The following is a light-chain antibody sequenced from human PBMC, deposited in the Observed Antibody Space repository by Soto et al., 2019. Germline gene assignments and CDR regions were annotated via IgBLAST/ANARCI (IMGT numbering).Light chain of an antibody. CDR1: ESISRDY. Sequence: EIVLTQSPGTLSLSPGQRATLSCRASESISRDYLAWYQQRLGQAPRLLIYDASNRATGIPARFSGSGSGTDFTLTISRLEPEDFAVYYCQQYGSSPLTFGQGTKVDIK. J-gene: IGKJ1*01. V-gene: IGKV3-20*01. CDR2: DAS. CDR3: QQYGSSPLT.